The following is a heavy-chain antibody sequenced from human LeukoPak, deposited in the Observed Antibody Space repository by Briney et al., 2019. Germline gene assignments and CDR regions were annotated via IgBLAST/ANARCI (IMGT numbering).Heavy chain of an antibody. Sequence: GGSLRLSCAASGFTFSSYSMNWVRQAPGKGLEWVSSITSSSNYIYYADSVKGRFTISRDNAKNSLYLQMNSLRAEDTAVYYCARGSNYYDSGGSVMDWGQGTLVTVSS. J-gene: IGHJ4*02. CDR3: ARGSNYYDSGGSVMD. CDR2: ITSSSNYI. CDR1: GFTFSSYS. V-gene: IGHV3-21*01. D-gene: IGHD3-22*01.